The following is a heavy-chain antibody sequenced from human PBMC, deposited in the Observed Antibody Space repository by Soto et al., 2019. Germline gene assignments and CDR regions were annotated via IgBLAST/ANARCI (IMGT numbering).Heavy chain of an antibody. J-gene: IGHJ5*02. V-gene: IGHV1-69*06. Sequence: SVKVSCKASGYSFSSHAITWVRQAPGQGLEWMGGIIPVFGTPSYAQKFQGRVTISADKSTNTSYLELRSLRSEDTAVYFCARVGALSTTRYWGDRLKSWRQGTQVTV. CDR3: ARVGALSTTRYWGDRLKS. CDR1: GYSFSSHA. D-gene: IGHD3-16*01. CDR2: IIPVFGTP.